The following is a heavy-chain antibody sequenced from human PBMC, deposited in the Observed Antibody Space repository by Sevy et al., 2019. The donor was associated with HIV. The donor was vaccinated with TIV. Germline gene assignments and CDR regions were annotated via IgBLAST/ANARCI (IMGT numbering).Heavy chain of an antibody. CDR1: GFTFSSYG. D-gene: IGHD1-26*01. V-gene: IGHV3-33*01. CDR2: IWYDGSNK. CDR3: ARDTYSAGGNAFDI. Sequence: GGSLRLSCAASGFTFSSYGMHWVRQAPGKGLEWVAVIWYDGSNKYYADSVMGRFTISRDNSKNTLYLQMNSLRAEDTAVYYCARDTYSAGGNAFDIWGQGTMVTVSS. J-gene: IGHJ3*02.